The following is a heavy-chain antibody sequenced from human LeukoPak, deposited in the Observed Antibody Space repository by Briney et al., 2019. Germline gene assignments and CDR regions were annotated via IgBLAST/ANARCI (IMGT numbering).Heavy chain of an antibody. V-gene: IGHV3-23*01. J-gene: IGHJ4*02. CDR3: AKRGFVIRVILVGFHKEAYYFDS. Sequence: GGSLRLSCAVSGITLSNYGMSWVRQAPGKGLEWVAGLCERGGRTNYADSVKGRFIISRDNAKNTLYLQMNSLRAEDTAVYFCAKRGFVIRVILVGFHKEAYYFDSWGQGALVTVSS. D-gene: IGHD3-22*01. CDR1: GITLSNYG. CDR2: LCERGGRT.